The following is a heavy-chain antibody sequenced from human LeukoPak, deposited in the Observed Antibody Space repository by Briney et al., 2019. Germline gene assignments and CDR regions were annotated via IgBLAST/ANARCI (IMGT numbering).Heavy chain of an antibody. D-gene: IGHD4-17*01. Sequence: PSETLSLTCTVTGGSISSYYWSWIRQPPGKGLEWIGYIYYSGSTYYNPSLKSRVTISVDTSKNQFSLKLSSVTAADTAVYYCASLYGDYGAYYFDYWGQGTLVTVSS. V-gene: IGHV4-59*06. CDR3: ASLYGDYGAYYFDY. CDR1: GGSISSYY. J-gene: IGHJ4*02. CDR2: IYYSGST.